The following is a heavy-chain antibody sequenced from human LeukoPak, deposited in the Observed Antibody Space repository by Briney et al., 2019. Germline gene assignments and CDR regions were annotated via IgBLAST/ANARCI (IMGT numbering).Heavy chain of an antibody. CDR2: IYTSGST. D-gene: IGHD3-22*01. Sequence: PSQTLSLTCTVSGGSISSGSYYWSWIRQPAGKGLEWIGRIYTSGSTNYNPSLKSRVTISVDTSKNQFSLKLSSVTAADTAVYYCARERAYYDSSGSLDYWGQGTLVTVSS. CDR3: ARERAYYDSSGSLDY. J-gene: IGHJ4*02. CDR1: GGSISSGSYY. V-gene: IGHV4-61*02.